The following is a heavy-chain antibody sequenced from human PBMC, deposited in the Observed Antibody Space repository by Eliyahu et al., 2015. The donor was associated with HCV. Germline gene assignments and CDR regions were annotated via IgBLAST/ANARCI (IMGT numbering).Heavy chain of an antibody. D-gene: IGHD2-15*01. CDR1: GFXVXSNX. CDR3: ARQPPYCSGGSCPTWGMDV. J-gene: IGHJ6*02. CDR2: IYSGGST. Sequence: EVQLVESGGGLIQPGGSLRLSCAASGFXVXSNXXSWVRQAPGKGLEXVSVIYSGGSTYYADSVKGRFTISRDNSKNTLYLQMNSLRAEDTAVYYCARQPPYCSGGSCPTWGMDVWGQGTTVTVSS. V-gene: IGHV3-53*01.